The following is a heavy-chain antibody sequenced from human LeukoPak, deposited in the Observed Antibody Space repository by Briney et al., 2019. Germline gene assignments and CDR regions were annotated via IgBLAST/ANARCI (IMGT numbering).Heavy chain of an antibody. Sequence: ASVKVSCKASGYTFTGYYMHWVRQAPGQGLEWMGGFDPEDGETIYAQKFQGRVTMTEDTSTDTAYMELSSLRSEDTAVYYCPTEGNGDFDYWGQGTLVTVSS. J-gene: IGHJ4*02. CDR1: GYTFTGYY. CDR2: FDPEDGET. CDR3: PTEGNGDFDY. V-gene: IGHV1-24*01. D-gene: IGHD3-10*01.